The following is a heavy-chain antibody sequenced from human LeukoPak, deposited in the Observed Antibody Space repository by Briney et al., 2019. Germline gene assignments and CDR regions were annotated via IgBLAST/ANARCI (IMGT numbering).Heavy chain of an antibody. CDR2: IKEDGSEK. J-gene: IGHJ4*02. CDR1: GFTFSTYW. V-gene: IGHV3-7*01. Sequence: GGSLRLSCAASGFTFSTYWMSWVRQAPGKGLEWVANIKEDGSEKYYVDSVKGRFTISRDNAKNSLYLQMNSLRAEDTAVYYCARDLKGVYFIFAPTAAGPCFDYWGQGTLVTVSS. D-gene: IGHD6-13*01. CDR3: ARDLKGVYFIFAPTAAGPCFDY.